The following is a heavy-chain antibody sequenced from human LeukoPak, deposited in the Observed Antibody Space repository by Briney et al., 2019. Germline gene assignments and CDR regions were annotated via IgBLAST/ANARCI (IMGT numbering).Heavy chain of an antibody. V-gene: IGHV4-4*07. J-gene: IGHJ3*01. CDR1: GGSISSYY. Sequence: SETLSLTCTVSGGSISSYYWSWIRQPAGKGLEWIGRIYTSGGTNYNPSLKSRVTMSVDTSKNQFSLKLSSVTAADMAVYFCARQFLVGSTFHAFDLWGQGTRVTVSS. D-gene: IGHD3-3*01. CDR3: ARQFLVGSTFHAFDL. CDR2: IYTSGGT.